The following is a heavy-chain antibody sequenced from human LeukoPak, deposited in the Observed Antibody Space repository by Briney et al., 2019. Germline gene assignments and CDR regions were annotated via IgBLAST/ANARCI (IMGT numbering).Heavy chain of an antibody. J-gene: IGHJ4*02. CDR3: GEGASGGCYDRSFH. CDR2: IRYDGSNK. D-gene: IGHD2-15*01. CDR1: GFTFSSYG. V-gene: IGHV3-30*02. Sequence: GGSLRLSCAASGFTFSSYGMHWVRQAPGKGLEWVAFIRYDGSNKYYADSVKGRFTISRDNSKNTLYLQMNSRRAEDKAAYYCGEGASGGCYDRSFHWGQGTLVTVSS.